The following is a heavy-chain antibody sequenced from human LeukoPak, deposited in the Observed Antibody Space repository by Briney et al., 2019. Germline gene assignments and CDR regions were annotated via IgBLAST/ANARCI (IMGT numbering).Heavy chain of an antibody. CDR1: GESITSFH. CDR2: MYSSGST. Sequence: SETLSLTCSVSGESITSFHWSWIRQPAGKGLEWVGRMYSSGSTNSNPSLKSRVTMSVDTSKNQFPLKLASVTAADTAVYYCARDSSILGFDYWGQGTLVTVSA. V-gene: IGHV4-4*07. D-gene: IGHD2-2*01. J-gene: IGHJ4*02. CDR3: ARDSSILGFDY.